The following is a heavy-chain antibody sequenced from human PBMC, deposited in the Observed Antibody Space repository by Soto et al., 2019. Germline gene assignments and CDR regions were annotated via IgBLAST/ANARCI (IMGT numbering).Heavy chain of an antibody. J-gene: IGHJ3*02. CDR1: GFTFSSYA. V-gene: IGHV3-23*01. CDR3: ARESDDYDSSGQSGAFES. D-gene: IGHD3-22*01. CDR2: ISGSGGST. Sequence: GSLRLSCAASGFTFSSYAMSWVRQAPGKGLEWVSAISGSGGSTYYAESVQGRVTITRDKSKNTVYLEMSSLRAEDTAVYYCARESDDYDSSGQSGAFESWGQGTMVTVAS.